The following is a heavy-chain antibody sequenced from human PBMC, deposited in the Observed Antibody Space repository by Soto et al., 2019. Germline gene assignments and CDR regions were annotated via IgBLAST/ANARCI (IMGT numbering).Heavy chain of an antibody. V-gene: IGHV1-8*01. CDR1: GYTFTSYD. Sequence: GASVKVSCKASGYTFTSYDINWVRQATGQGLEWMGWMNPNSGNTGYAQKFQGRVTMTRNTSISTAYMELSSLRSEDTAVYYCARAGNDYDILTGYPGYWDQGTLVTVSS. CDR3: ARAGNDYDILTGYPGY. CDR2: MNPNSGNT. D-gene: IGHD3-9*01. J-gene: IGHJ4*02.